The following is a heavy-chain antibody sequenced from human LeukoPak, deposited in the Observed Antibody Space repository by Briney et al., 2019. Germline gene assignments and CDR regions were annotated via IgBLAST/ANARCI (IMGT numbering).Heavy chain of an antibody. V-gene: IGHV4-34*01. CDR1: GGSFSGYY. J-gene: IGHJ3*02. CDR2: INHSGST. Sequence: SETLSLTCAVYGGSFSGYYWSWIRQPPGKGLEWIGEINHSGSTNYNPSLKSRVTISVDTSKNQFSLKLSSVTAADTAVYCCARGRNRRLDIWGQGTMVTVSS. CDR3: ARGRNRRLDI. D-gene: IGHD2/OR15-2a*01.